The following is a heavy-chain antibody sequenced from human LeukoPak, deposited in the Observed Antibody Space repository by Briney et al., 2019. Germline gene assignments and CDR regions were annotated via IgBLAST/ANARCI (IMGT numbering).Heavy chain of an antibody. Sequence: ASVKVSCKASGYTFTGYYMHWVRQAPGQGLEWMGWINPNSGGTNYAQKFQGRVTMTRDTSISTAYMELSRLRSDDTAVYYCARVGSVVPAAVYWFDPWGQGTLVTVSS. V-gene: IGHV1-2*02. J-gene: IGHJ5*02. CDR2: INPNSGGT. CDR3: ARVGSVVPAAVYWFDP. D-gene: IGHD2-2*01. CDR1: GYTFTGYY.